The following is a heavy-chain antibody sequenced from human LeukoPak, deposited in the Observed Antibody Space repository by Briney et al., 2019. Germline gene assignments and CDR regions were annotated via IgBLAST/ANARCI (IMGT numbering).Heavy chain of an antibody. CDR3: AREGYYDSSGPDSIDY. J-gene: IGHJ4*02. CDR1: GGSISSGGYY. D-gene: IGHD3-22*01. Sequence: SQTLSLTCTVSGGSISSGGYYWSWIRQHPGKGLEWIGYIYYSGSTDYNPSLKSRVTISVDTSKNQFSLKLSSVTAADTAVYYCAREGYYDSSGPDSIDYWGQGTLVTVSS. V-gene: IGHV4-31*03. CDR2: IYYSGST.